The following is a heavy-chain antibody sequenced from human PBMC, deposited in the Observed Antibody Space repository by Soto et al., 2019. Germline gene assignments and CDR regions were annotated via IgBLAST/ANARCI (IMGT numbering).Heavy chain of an antibody. D-gene: IGHD3-22*01. Sequence: QVQLVESGGGLVKPGGSLRLSCAASGFTFSDYYMSWIRQAPGKGLEWVSYISSSSSYTNYADSVKGRFTISRDNAKNSLYLQMNSLRADDTAVYYCARGGGFYDSSGYYPGLFDYWGQGTLVTVSS. CDR1: GFTFSDYY. CDR3: ARGGGFYDSSGYYPGLFDY. CDR2: ISSSSSYT. J-gene: IGHJ4*02. V-gene: IGHV3-11*06.